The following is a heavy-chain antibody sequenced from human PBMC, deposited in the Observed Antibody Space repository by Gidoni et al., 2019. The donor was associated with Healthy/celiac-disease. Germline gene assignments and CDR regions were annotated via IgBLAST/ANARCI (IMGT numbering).Heavy chain of an antibody. V-gene: IGHV4-4*02. J-gene: IGHJ4*02. CDR1: GGSITSRNG. Sequence: QVQLQESGPGLVKPSGTLSLTCAVSGGSITSRNGWSWVRQPPGKGLEWIGEIYHSGSTNYNPSLKSRVTISVDKSKNQFSLKLSSVTAADTAVYYCARVVGGDSSSSVRLDYWGQGTLVTVSS. D-gene: IGHD6-6*01. CDR2: IYHSGST. CDR3: ARVVGGDSSSSVRLDY.